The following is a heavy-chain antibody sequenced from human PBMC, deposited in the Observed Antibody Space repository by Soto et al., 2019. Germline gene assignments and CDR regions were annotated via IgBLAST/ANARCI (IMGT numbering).Heavy chain of an antibody. V-gene: IGHV1-46*01. CDR1: GYIFTSYY. CDR2: INPSGGTT. CDR3: ARGPATAPDAY. D-gene: IGHD2-2*01. J-gene: IGHJ4*02. Sequence: GASVKVSCKTSGYIFTSYYIHWVRQAPGQGLEWMGIINPSGGTTTYAQKFQGRVTMTRDTSTSTVYMELSSLRFEDTAVYYCARGPATAPDAYWGLGTLVTVSS.